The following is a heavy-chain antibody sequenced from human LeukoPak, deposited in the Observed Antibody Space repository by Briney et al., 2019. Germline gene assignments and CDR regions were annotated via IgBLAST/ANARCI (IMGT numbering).Heavy chain of an antibody. CDR1: GGSFSGYY. V-gene: IGHV4-34*01. J-gene: IGHJ5*02. D-gene: IGHD3-10*01. CDR2: INHSGST. Sequence: SETLSLTCAVYGGSFSGYYWSWIRQPPGKGLEWIGEINHSGSTNYNPSLKSRVTISVDTSKNQFSLKLSSVTAADTAVYYCARESGRYYGSGSYRTRPRYNWFDPWGQGTLVTVSS. CDR3: ARESGRYYGSGSYRTRPRYNWFDP.